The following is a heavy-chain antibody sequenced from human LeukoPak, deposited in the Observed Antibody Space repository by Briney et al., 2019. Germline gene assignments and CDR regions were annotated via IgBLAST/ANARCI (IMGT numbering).Heavy chain of an antibody. D-gene: IGHD6-6*01. CDR1: GFTFSTYD. V-gene: IGHV3-21*06. CDR3: ARGGYSSSSWYFDY. J-gene: IGHJ4*02. CDR2: ISSSTSYI. Sequence: GGSMRLSCAASGFTFSTYDMNWVRKAPGKGLEWVSSISSSTSYIYYADSVKCRFTISRDNAKNSLSLQMNSLRAEDTAVYYCARGGYSSSSWYFDYWGQGTLVTVSS.